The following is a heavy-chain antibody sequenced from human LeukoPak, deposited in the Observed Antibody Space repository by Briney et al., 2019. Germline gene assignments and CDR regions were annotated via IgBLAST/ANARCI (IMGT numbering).Heavy chain of an antibody. V-gene: IGHV3-30*18. D-gene: IGHD2-15*01. CDR2: ISSDGNNK. Sequence: PGKSLRLSCAGCGFTFSNHRMQWVRQAPGKGLEWVAVISSDGNNKYYADSVKGRFTISRDNSKNTLYLQMNSLTTEDTAVYFCAKGAPIGGAVVDYWG. CDR1: GFTFSNHR. CDR3: AKGAPIGGAVVDY. J-gene: IGHJ4*01.